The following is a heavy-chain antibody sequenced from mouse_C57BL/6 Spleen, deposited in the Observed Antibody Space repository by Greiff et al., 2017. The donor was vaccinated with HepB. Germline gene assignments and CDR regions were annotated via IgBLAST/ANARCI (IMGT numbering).Heavy chain of an antibody. D-gene: IGHD1-1*02. V-gene: IGHV7-3*01. CDR2: IRNKANGYTT. CDR3: ARSSYYPDY. J-gene: IGHJ2*01. Sequence: EVKLMESGGGLVQPGGSLSLSCAASGFTFTDYYMSWVRQPPVKALEWLGFIRNKANGYTTEYSASVKGRFTISRDNSQSILYLQMNALRAEDSATYYCARSSYYPDYWGQGTTLTVSS. CDR1: GFTFTDYY.